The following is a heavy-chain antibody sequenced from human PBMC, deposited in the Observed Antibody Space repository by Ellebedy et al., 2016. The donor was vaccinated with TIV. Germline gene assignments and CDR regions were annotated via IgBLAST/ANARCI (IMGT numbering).Heavy chain of an antibody. V-gene: IGHV1-18*01. CDR3: ARAGTMIVVGDAFDI. J-gene: IGHJ3*02. CDR1: GYTFTSYG. D-gene: IGHD3-22*01. Sequence: ASVKVSXKASGYTFTSYGISWVRQAPGQGLEWMGWISAYNGNTNYAQKLQGRVTMTTDTSTSTAYMELRSLRSDDTAAYYCARAGTMIVVGDAFDIWGQGTMVTVSS. CDR2: ISAYNGNT.